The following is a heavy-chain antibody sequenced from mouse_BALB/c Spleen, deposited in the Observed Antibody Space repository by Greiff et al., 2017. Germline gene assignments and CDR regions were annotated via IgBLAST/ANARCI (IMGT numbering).Heavy chain of an antibody. V-gene: IGHV5-9-4*01. CDR2: ISSGGSYT. D-gene: IGHD2-4*01. J-gene: IGHJ4*01. CDR1: GFTFSSYA. Sequence: EVKVVESGGGLVKPGGSLKLSCAASGFTFSSYAMSWVRQSPEKRLEWVAEISSGGSYTYYPDTVTGRFTISRDNAKNTLYLEMSSLRSEDTAMYYCARAYDYGAMDYWGQGTSVTVSS. CDR3: ARAYDYGAMDY.